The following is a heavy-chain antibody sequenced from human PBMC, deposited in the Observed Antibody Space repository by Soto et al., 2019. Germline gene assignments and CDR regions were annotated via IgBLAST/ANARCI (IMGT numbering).Heavy chain of an antibody. CDR1: GFTFDDYA. CDR3: AKDIKGRIAVACTFHY. Sequence: EVQLVESGGGLVQPGRSLRLSCAASGFTFDDYAMHWVRQAPGKGLEWVSGISWNSGSIGYADSVKGRFTISRDNAKNSMYLQMNSLRAEDTALYYCAKDIKGRIAVACTFHYWGQGTLVTVSS. CDR2: ISWNSGSI. V-gene: IGHV3-9*01. J-gene: IGHJ4*02. D-gene: IGHD6-19*01.